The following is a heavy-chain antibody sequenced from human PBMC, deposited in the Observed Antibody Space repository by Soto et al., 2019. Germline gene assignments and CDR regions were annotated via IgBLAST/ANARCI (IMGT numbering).Heavy chain of an antibody. Sequence: AETLSLTCTVSGCSFSSSSYFWTWIRQPPGKGLEWIGYIYSSGSTNYNPSLKSRVTISLDTSKNQFSLKLNSVTPADTAVYSCTRGGSLYDRTKGDYWGPGTQVTVSS. V-gene: IGHV4-61*01. CDR1: GCSFSSSSYF. CDR3: TRGGSLYDRTKGDY. J-gene: IGHJ4*02. D-gene: IGHD3-16*01. CDR2: IYSSGST.